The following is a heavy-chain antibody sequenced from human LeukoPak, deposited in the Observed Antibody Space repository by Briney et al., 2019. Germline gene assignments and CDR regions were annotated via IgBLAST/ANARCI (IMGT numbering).Heavy chain of an antibody. Sequence: GGSLRLSCAASGFTFSTYDMHWVRQATGKRLEWVSAIGSPGDTYYPVSVKGRFTVSRENAKNSLYLQMNSLRVGDTAVYYCARVSMVRGVLLGGYDYWGQGTLVTVSS. J-gene: IGHJ4*02. CDR3: ARVSMVRGVLLGGYDY. V-gene: IGHV3-13*01. CDR2: IGSPGDT. D-gene: IGHD3-10*01. CDR1: GFTFSTYD.